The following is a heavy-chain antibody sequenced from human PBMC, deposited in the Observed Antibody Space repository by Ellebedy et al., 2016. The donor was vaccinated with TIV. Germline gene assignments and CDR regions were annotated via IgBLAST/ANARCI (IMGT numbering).Heavy chain of an antibody. CDR2: IKSHASQK. J-gene: IGHJ3*01. CDR3: ARNRDNLTARGSAVDF. CDR1: GFTFRRYW. Sequence: PGGSLRLSCAPSGFTFRRYWMTWVRQAPGKGLEWVANIKSHASQKSYVGSVKGRFTISRNNAMNSVFLHLSSLAVEDTAVYYCARNRDNLTARGSAVDFWGQGTRVTVSS. D-gene: IGHD3-9*01. V-gene: IGHV3-7*03.